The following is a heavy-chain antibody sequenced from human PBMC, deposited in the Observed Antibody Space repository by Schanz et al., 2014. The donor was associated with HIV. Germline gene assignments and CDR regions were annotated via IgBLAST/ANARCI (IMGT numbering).Heavy chain of an antibody. CDR1: GFTFSSYW. CDR2: INSDGSST. D-gene: IGHD5-12*01. CDR3: ASDPGDGYLPPTYYYFDY. V-gene: IGHV3-74*02. Sequence: EAQLLESGGGLVQPGGSLRLSCAASGFTFSSYWMHWVRQAPGKGLVWVSRINSDGSSTSYADSVKGRFTISRDNAKNTLYLQLNSLRAEDTAVYYCASDPGDGYLPPTYYYFDYWGQGTLVTVSS. J-gene: IGHJ4*02.